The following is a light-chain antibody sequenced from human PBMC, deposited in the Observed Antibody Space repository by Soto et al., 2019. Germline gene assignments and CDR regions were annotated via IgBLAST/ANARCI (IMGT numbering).Light chain of an antibody. V-gene: IGKV1-9*01. J-gene: IGKJ4*01. Sequence: DIHLTQSASSLSASVGDRVTITFRASEAITNNVAWYQQKPVDLPRFLVYEASTLHSVVPSRFSGRKVGTQFILTIDSLQPEHFATDYCQKVKSYPRTFGGGTKVDIK. CDR3: QKVKSYPRT. CDR2: EAS. CDR1: EAITNN.